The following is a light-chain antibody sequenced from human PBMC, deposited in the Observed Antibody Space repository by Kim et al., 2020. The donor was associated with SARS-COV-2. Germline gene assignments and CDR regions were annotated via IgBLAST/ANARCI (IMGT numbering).Light chain of an antibody. CDR2: DVS. V-gene: IGLV2-14*03. J-gene: IGLJ3*02. CDR1: SSDIGDYNY. CDR3: SSYRNSDTLVV. Sequence: QSITLSCTGTSSDIGDYNYVSWYQQHPGKAPRLMIYDVSNRPSGVSNRFSGSKSGNTASLTISGLQAEDEADYYCSSYRNSDTLVVFGGGTKLTVL.